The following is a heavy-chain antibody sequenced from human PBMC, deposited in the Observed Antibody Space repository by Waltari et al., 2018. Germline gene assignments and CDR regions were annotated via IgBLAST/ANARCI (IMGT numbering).Heavy chain of an antibody. D-gene: IGHD3-10*01. CDR1: GLDFSFFW. J-gene: IGHJ4*02. CDR3: ATGGHLDY. V-gene: IGHV3-7*02. CDR2: IKPDGSEK. Sequence: EVQVVESGGGLVQPGRSLRLSCAAPGLDFSFFWISWVRQAPGKGMEWVANIKPDGSEKNYVDSVEGRFTISRDNTKNSLFLQMDRLRTEDTAVYYCATGGHLDYWGQGTLVTVSS.